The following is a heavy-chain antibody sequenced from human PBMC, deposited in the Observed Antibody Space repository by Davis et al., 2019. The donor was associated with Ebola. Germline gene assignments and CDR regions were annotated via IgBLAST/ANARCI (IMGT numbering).Heavy chain of an antibody. V-gene: IGHV4-34*01. D-gene: IGHD3-10*01. CDR1: GGSFKSYY. CDR2: INHSGSP. CDR3: VRSVTMIRGVIPWFDP. J-gene: IGHJ5*01. Sequence: SETLSLTCAVYGGSFKSYYWNWIRQPPGKGLEWIGEINHSGSPKYNPSLKSRVTLSADTSKNQVSLKLSSVTAADTAVYYCVRSVTMIRGVIPWFDPWGQGTLVAVSS.